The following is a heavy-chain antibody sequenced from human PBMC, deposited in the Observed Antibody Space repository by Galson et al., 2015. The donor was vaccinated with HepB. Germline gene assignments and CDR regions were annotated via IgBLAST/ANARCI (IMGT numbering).Heavy chain of an antibody. Sequence: SLRLSCAASGFTFSSYWMSWVRQAPGKGLEWVANIKQDGSEKYYVDSVKGRFTISRDNAKNSLYLQMNSLRAEDTAVYYCARDPGVYGDAFDYWGQGTLVTVSS. CDR3: ARDPGVYGDAFDY. V-gene: IGHV3-7*03. CDR1: GFTFSSYW. CDR2: IKQDGSEK. D-gene: IGHD4-17*01. J-gene: IGHJ4*02.